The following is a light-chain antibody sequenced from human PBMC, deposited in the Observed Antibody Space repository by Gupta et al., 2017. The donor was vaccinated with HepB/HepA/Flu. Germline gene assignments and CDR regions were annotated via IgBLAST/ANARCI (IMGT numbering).Light chain of an antibody. J-gene: IGKJ2*01. CDR3: WQGTPWPPYT. Sequence: DVGMTESPPSLPVSLGQPAALYCRPSQSRVYSDGNTYLNWFQQRPGQSPRRLIYKVCNRDAGVPDRFSGSGLGSDFSLKISRGVEEDVGGYYCWQGTPWPPYTFGQGTKLEIK. V-gene: IGKV2-30*01. CDR2: KVC. CDR1: QSRVYSDGNTY.